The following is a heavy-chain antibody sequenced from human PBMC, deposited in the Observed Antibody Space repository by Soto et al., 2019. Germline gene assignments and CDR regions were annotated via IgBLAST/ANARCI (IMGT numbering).Heavy chain of an antibody. J-gene: IGHJ6*02. V-gene: IGHV3-21*01. CDR1: GFSFHVYS. CDR2: ISSSSSYK. Sequence: EVQLVGSGGGLVKPGGSLRLSCAASGFSFHVYSMPWVRQAPGKGLEWVASISSSSSYKDYADSVKGRFTFSRDNAKKSLYLKMNSRRADDTAVYYCASAYTASGNYYYSYGMDVWDQGTAVTVSS. CDR3: ASAYTASGNYYYSYGMDV. D-gene: IGHD3-10*01.